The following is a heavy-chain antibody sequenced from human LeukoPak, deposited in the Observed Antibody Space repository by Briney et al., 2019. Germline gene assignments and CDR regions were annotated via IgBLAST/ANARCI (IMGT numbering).Heavy chain of an antibody. J-gene: IGHJ4*02. D-gene: IGHD2-15*01. CDR2: ISGSGGST. CDR3: ARYCSGGCYSGVDY. Sequence: GGPLRLSCAASGFTFSSYAMSWVRQAPGKGLEWVSAISGSGGSTYYADSVKGRFTISRDNSKNTLYLQMDSLRAEDTAVYYCARYCSGGCYSGVDYWGQGTLVTVPS. CDR1: GFTFSSYA. V-gene: IGHV3-23*01.